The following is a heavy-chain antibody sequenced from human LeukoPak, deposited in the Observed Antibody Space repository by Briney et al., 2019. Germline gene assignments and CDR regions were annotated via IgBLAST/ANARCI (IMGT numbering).Heavy chain of an antibody. CDR3: ARTGLYSSGWYDTYYYYYMDV. CDR1: GFTFSSYG. Sequence: GGSLRLSCAASGFTFSSYGMHWVRQAPGKGLEWVTFIRYDGSNKYYADSVKGRFTISRDNSKNTLYLRMNSLRAEDTAVYYCARTGLYSSGWYDTYYYYYMDVWGKGTTVTVSS. D-gene: IGHD6-19*01. CDR2: IRYDGSNK. J-gene: IGHJ6*03. V-gene: IGHV3-30*02.